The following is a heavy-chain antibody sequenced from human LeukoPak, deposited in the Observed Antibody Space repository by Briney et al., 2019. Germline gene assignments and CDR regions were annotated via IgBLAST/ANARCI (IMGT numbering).Heavy chain of an antibody. CDR2: ISGSGGST. J-gene: IGHJ4*02. CDR1: GFTFSSYG. CDR3: AKDKFSEDTVTTLFDY. V-gene: IGHV3-23*01. Sequence: GGSLRLSCAASGFTFSSYGMSWVRQAPGKGLEWVSAISGSGGSTYYADSVKGRFTISRDNSKNTLYLQMNSLRAEDTAVYYCAKDKFSEDTVTTLFDYWGQGTLVTVSS. D-gene: IGHD4-17*01.